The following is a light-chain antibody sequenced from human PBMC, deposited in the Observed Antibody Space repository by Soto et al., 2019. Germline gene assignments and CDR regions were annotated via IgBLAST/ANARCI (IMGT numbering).Light chain of an antibody. CDR3: QKYNSAPLT. CDR2: AAS. J-gene: IGKJ4*01. Sequence: DIHMTQSPSSFPASVGDRVTITSRASRGIRTYLAWYQQKPGKVPKLLIYAASTLQSGVPSRFSGSGSGTDFTLTISSLQPEDVATYYCQKYNSAPLTFGGGTKVEIK. V-gene: IGKV1-27*01. CDR1: RGIRTY.